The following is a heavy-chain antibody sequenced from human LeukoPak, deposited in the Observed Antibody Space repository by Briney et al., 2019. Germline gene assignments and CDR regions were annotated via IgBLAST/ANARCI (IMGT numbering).Heavy chain of an antibody. Sequence: ASVKVSCKASGYTFTNYGITWVRQAPGQGLEWMGWVNAYTGYTGQTNYVQKLRGRVTMTIDTSTSTAYMELRSLRSEDTAVYYCSRGPSASDWFVFGGPYWGQGTLVTVSS. V-gene: IGHV1-18*01. CDR2: VNAYTGYTGQT. D-gene: IGHD3-9*01. CDR1: GYTFTNYG. CDR3: SRGPSASDWFVFGGPY. J-gene: IGHJ4*02.